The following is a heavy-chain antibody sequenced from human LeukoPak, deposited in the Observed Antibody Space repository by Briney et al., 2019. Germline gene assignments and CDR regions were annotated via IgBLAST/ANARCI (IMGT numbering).Heavy chain of an antibody. CDR3: ASYISGWGYYFDY. D-gene: IGHD6-19*01. J-gene: IGHJ4*02. CDR2: INPNSGGT. CDR1: GYTFTGYY. V-gene: IGHV1-2*02. Sequence: GPSVKVSCKASGYTFTGYYMHWVRQAPGQGLEWMGWINPNSGGTNYAQKFQGRVTMTRDTSISTAYMELSRLRSDDTAVYYCASYISGWGYYFDYWGQGTLVTVSS.